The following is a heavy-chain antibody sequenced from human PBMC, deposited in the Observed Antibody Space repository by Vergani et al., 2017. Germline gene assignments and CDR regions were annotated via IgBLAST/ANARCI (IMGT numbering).Heavy chain of an antibody. Sequence: EVQLLESGGGLVQPGGSLRLSCAASGFTFSGSAMHWVRQASWKGLEWVGRIRSKANSYATAYAASVKGRFTISRDDSKNTAYLQMNSLKTEDTAVYYCTSLYYYDSSGYSGYWGQGTLVTVSS. V-gene: IGHV3-73*01. CDR2: IRSKANSYAT. D-gene: IGHD3-22*01. CDR3: TSLYYYDSSGYSGY. J-gene: IGHJ4*02. CDR1: GFTFSGSA.